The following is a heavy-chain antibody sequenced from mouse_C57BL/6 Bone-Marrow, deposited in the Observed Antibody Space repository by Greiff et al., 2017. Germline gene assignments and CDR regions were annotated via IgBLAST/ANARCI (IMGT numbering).Heavy chain of an antibody. J-gene: IGHJ4*01. Sequence: QVQLQQSGAELVMPGASVKLSCKASGYTFTSYWMHWVKQRPGQGLEWIGEIDPSDSYTNYNQKFKGKSTLTVDKSSSTAYMQLSSLTSEDSAVYYCARSRSYYGSFYAMDYWGQGTSVTVSS. CDR1: GYTFTSYW. CDR2: IDPSDSYT. CDR3: ARSRSYYGSFYAMDY. V-gene: IGHV1-69*01. D-gene: IGHD1-1*01.